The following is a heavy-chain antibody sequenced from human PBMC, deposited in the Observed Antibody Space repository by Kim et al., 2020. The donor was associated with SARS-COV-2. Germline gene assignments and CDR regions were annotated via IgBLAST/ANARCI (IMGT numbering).Heavy chain of an antibody. D-gene: IGHD5-12*01. CDR1: GFTFSSYA. CDR2: ITDSGGST. Sequence: GGSLRLSCAASGFTFSSYAISWVRQAPGKGLEWASSITDSGGSTSYAAPVKGRFTISRDNSKNTLYLQMNSLRAEDTALYYCAKSGQLDNWGQGTLVTVSS. V-gene: IGHV3-23*01. J-gene: IGHJ4*02. CDR3: AKSGQLDN.